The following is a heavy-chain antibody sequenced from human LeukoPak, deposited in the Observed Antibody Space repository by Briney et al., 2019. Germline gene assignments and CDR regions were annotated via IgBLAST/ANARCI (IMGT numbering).Heavy chain of an antibody. CDR2: IDSSGGYM. Sequence: GGSLRLSCEASGFTFNTYSMNWARQAPGKGLEWVSSIDSSGGYMFYADSVKGRFIISRDNAKDSLYLQMNSLRAEDTAVYYCARSRWKRAPAVWGQGTLVTVSS. CDR3: ARSRWKRAPAV. V-gene: IGHV3-21*06. CDR1: GFTFNTYS. D-gene: IGHD2-2*01. J-gene: IGHJ4*02.